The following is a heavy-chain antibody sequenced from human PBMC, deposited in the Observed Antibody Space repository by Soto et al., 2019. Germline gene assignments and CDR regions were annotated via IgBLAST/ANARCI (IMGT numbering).Heavy chain of an antibody. D-gene: IGHD3-10*01. Sequence: EVQLVESGGGLVQPGGSLRLSCAASGFTFSSYWMSWVRQAPGKGLEWVANIKQDGSEQYYVDSVKGRFTISRDNAKNSLYLQMNSLRAEDTAVYYCARGNVRSGSYCNYWGQGTLVTVSS. CDR1: GFTFSSYW. V-gene: IGHV3-7*01. CDR3: ARGNVRSGSYCNY. J-gene: IGHJ4*02. CDR2: IKQDGSEQ.